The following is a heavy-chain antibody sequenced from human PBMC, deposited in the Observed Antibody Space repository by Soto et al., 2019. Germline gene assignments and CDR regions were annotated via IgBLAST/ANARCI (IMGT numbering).Heavy chain of an antibody. D-gene: IGHD3-22*01. Sequence: ASETLSLTCTVSGGSISSGDYYWSWIRQPPGKGLEWIGYIYYSGSTYYNPSLKSRVTISVDTSKNQFSLKLSSVTAADTAVYYCARDSPKYYYDSSGSYGMDVWGQGTTVTVSS. V-gene: IGHV4-30-4*01. CDR3: ARDSPKYYYDSSGSYGMDV. J-gene: IGHJ6*02. CDR1: GGSISSGDYY. CDR2: IYYSGST.